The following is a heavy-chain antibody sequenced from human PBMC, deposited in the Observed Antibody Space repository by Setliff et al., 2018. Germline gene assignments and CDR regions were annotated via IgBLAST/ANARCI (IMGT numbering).Heavy chain of an antibody. D-gene: IGHD3-22*01. CDR3: ARDSSDPYDAFDI. CDR1: GGSISSSNW. V-gene: IGHV4-4*02. Sequence: SETLSLTCAVSGGSISSSNWWSWVRQPPGKGLEWIGEIYHSGSTNYNPSLKSRVTISVDTSKNQFPLKLSSVTAADTAVYYCARDSSDPYDAFDIWGQGTMVTVSS. CDR2: IYHSGST. J-gene: IGHJ3*02.